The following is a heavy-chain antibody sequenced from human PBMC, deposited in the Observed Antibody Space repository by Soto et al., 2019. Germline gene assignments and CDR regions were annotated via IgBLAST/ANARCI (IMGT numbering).Heavy chain of an antibody. J-gene: IGHJ4*02. CDR2: IYYSGST. V-gene: IGHV4-31*03. CDR3: ARGASLVVVTAIGCLDY. Sequence: SETLSLTCTVSGGSISSGGYYWSWIRQHPGKGLEWIGYIYYSGSTYYNPSLKSRVTISVDTSKNQFSLKLSSVTAADTAVYYCARGASLVVVTAIGCLDYWGQGTLVTVSS. D-gene: IGHD2-21*02. CDR1: GGSISSGGYY.